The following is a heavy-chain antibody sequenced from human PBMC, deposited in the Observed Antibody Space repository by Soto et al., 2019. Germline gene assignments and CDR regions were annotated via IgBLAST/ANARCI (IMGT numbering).Heavy chain of an antibody. CDR1: GFTFSSYS. Sequence: EVQLVESGGGLVKPGGSLRLSCAASGFTFSSYSMNWFRQAPGKGLEWVSTSTTSSTSIYYADSVKGRFTISRDKAKNPLCLQMTRLRVEDTAVYYCARVQWPASHIWCQGTMVTVSS. V-gene: IGHV3-21*01. D-gene: IGHD6-19*01. J-gene: IGHJ3*02. CDR3: ARVQWPASHI. CDR2: STTSSTSI.